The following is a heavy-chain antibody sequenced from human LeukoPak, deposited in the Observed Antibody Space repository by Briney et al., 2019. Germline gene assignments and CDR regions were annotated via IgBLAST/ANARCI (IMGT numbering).Heavy chain of an antibody. V-gene: IGHV3-33*01. J-gene: IGHJ4*02. Sequence: GGSLRLSCAASGFTFSSYGMHWVRQAPGKGLEGVAVIWYDGSNKYYADSVKGRFTISRDNSKNTLYLQMNSLRAEDTAVYYCARALTMVRGLDYWGQGTLVTVSS. CDR3: ARALTMVRGLDY. CDR2: IWYDGSNK. CDR1: GFTFSSYG. D-gene: IGHD3-10*01.